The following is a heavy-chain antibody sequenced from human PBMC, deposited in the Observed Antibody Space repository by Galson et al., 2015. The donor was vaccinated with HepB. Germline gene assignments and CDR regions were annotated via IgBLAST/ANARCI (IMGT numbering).Heavy chain of an antibody. D-gene: IGHD7-27*01. V-gene: IGHV1-46*04. J-gene: IGHJ5*02. Sequence: SVKVSCKASGYTFTSYYMHWVRQAPGQGLEWMGIINPSGGSTSYAQKLQGRVTMTRDTSTSTVYMELSSLRSEDTAVYYCAREVWGAKPSQNWFDPWGQGTLVTVSS. CDR1: GYTFTSYY. CDR3: AREVWGAKPSQNWFDP. CDR2: INPSGGST.